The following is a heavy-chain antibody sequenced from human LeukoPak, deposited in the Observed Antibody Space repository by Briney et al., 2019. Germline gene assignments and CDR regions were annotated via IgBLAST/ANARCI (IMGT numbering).Heavy chain of an antibody. V-gene: IGHV4-34*01. CDR3: ARAPILVVPAAGTCWFDP. Sequence: SETLSLTCAVYGGSFSGYYWSWIRQPPGKGLEWIGEINHSGSTNYNPSLKSRVTISVDTSKNQFSLKLSSVTAADTAVYYCARAPILVVPAAGTCWFDPWGQGTLVTVSS. CDR1: GGSFSGYY. CDR2: INHSGST. D-gene: IGHD2-2*01. J-gene: IGHJ5*02.